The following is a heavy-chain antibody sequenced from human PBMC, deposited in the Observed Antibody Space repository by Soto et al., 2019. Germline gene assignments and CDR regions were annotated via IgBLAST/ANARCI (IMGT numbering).Heavy chain of an antibody. D-gene: IGHD3-22*01. V-gene: IGHV3-33*01. CDR2: IWYDGSNK. CDR3: ARDSPVFYDSSGYYELDY. J-gene: IGHJ4*02. Sequence: RRLSCAASGFTFSSYGMHWVRQAPGKGLEWVAVIWYDGSNKYYADSVKGRFTISRDNSKNTLYLQMNSLRAEDTAVYYCARDSPVFYDSSGYYELDYWGQGTLVTVSS. CDR1: GFTFSSYG.